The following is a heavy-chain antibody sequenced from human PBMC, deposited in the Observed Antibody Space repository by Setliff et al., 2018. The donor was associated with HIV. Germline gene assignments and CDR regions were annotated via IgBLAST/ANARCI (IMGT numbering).Heavy chain of an antibody. CDR2: IYTSGST. CDR3: ARVQYHYVNNGDSYYFTH. CDR1: DGSISTGSYY. Sequence: PSETLSLTCTVADGSISTGSYYWSWVRQPAGRGLEWIGRIYTSGSTNYNPSLKSRVTMSVDTSKNQFSLNLTSVTAADTAVYYCARVQYHYVNNGDSYYFTHWGHGTLVTVSS. D-gene: IGHD3-10*02. J-gene: IGHJ4*01. V-gene: IGHV4-61*02.